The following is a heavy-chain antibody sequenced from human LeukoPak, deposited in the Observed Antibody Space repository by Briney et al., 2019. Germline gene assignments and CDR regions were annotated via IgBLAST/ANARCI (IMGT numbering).Heavy chain of an antibody. Sequence: GGSLRLSCAASGFTFSDYYMSWIRQAPGKGLEWVSYISSSGRTIYYADSVKGRFTISRDNAKNSLYLQMDSLKAEDMAVYYCARDSPYPLPFDYWGQGTLVTVSS. CDR3: ARDSPYPLPFDY. J-gene: IGHJ4*02. D-gene: IGHD2-2*01. CDR2: ISSSGRTI. CDR1: GFTFSDYY. V-gene: IGHV3-11*04.